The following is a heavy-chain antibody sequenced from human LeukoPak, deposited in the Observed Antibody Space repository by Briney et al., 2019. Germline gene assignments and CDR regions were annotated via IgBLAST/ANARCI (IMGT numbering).Heavy chain of an antibody. CDR3: ARAGGYDYFHGPHYYYYYMDV. V-gene: IGHV1-2*02. J-gene: IGHJ6*03. CDR1: GYTFTGYY. D-gene: IGHD5-12*01. Sequence: GASVKVSCKASGYTFTGYYMHWVRQAPGQGLEWMGWINPNSGGTNYAQKFQGRVTMTRDTSISTAYMELSRLRSDDTAVYYCARAGGYDYFHGPHYYYYYMDVWGKGTTVTISS. CDR2: INPNSGGT.